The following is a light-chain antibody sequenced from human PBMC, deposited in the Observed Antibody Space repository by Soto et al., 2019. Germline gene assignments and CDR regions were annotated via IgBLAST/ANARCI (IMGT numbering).Light chain of an antibody. J-gene: IGKJ4*01. V-gene: IGKV2-28*01. CDR1: QSLLHTNGYNY. CDR2: QVS. CDR3: MQPLRFPLT. Sequence: DVVMTQSPLSLPVTPGEPASISCRSSQSLLHTNGYNYVDWYLKRPGQSPQLLIYQVSNRASGVPDRFSGSGSGTDFTLKISRVEAEDVGVYYCMQPLRFPLTFGGGTKVEIK.